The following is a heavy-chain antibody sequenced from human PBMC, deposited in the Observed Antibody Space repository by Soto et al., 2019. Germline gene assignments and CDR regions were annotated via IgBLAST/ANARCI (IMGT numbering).Heavy chain of an antibody. J-gene: IGHJ6*02. CDR2: VSSSGNT. Sequence: QVQLQESGPGLVKPSETLSLTCTVSGDSLGNYYWFWIRQPVGPGLAWIGRVSSSGNTNANPTLNSRATMSIDTSKNQFSLRLRSVTAADTAVDYCARADYEILTGSYAMDVWGQGTTVTVSS. CDR3: ARADYEILTGSYAMDV. CDR1: GDSLGNYY. V-gene: IGHV4-4*07. D-gene: IGHD3-9*01.